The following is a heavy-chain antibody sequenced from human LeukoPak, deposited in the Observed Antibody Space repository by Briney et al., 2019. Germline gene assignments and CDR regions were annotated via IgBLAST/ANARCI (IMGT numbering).Heavy chain of an antibody. J-gene: IGHJ4*02. V-gene: IGHV3-53*01. D-gene: IGHD1-1*01. CDR3: ARFSSSWNDN. CDR1: GFTVSSNY. Sequence: PGGSLRLSCAASGFTVSSNYMGWARQAPGKGLEWVSVIYSGGGTYYADSVKGRFTISRDNSKNTLYLQMNSLRAEDTAVYYCARFSSSWNDNWGQGTLVTVST. CDR2: IYSGGGT.